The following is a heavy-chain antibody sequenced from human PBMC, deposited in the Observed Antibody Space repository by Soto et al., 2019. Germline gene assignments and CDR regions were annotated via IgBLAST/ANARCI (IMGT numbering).Heavy chain of an antibody. D-gene: IGHD5-12*01. J-gene: IGHJ4*02. CDR2: IWYDGSNK. V-gene: IGHV3-33*01. CDR1: GFTFSNYG. Sequence: QVQLLESGGGVVQPGRSLRLSCAASGFTFSNYGMHWVRQAPGKGLEWVAIIWYDGSNKYYADSVKGRFTISRDNSKNTLYLQMNSLRDEDTAVYYCARLFTWIMDYWGQGTLVTVSS. CDR3: ARLFTWIMDY.